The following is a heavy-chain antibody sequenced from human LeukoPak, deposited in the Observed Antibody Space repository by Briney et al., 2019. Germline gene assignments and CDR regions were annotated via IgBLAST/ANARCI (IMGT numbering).Heavy chain of an antibody. CDR1: GFTFSNYA. V-gene: IGHV3-23*01. J-gene: IGHJ5*02. CDR3: AKGTQFGSTHWFDP. Sequence: PGGSLRLSCVASGFTFSNYAMNWVRQAPGKGLDWVSTISVGHSTNYAGSVKGRFTISRDNSINTLYLQMNSLRAEDTAVYYCAKGTQFGSTHWFDPWGQGTLVTVSS. CDR2: ISVGHST. D-gene: IGHD3-16*01.